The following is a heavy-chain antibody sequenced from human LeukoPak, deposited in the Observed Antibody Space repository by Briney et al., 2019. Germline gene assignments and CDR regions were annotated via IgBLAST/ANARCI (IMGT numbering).Heavy chain of an antibody. CDR1: GFTFSDYW. CDR3: ARRIVGVEDAFDI. J-gene: IGHJ3*02. V-gene: IGHV3-7*01. Sequence: GGSLRLSCAASGFTFSDYWMTWVRQAPGKGLEWVANIRQDGRAQYYVDSVKGRFTISRDNTQASLYLQMNNLRTEDTAMYYCARRIVGVEDAFDIWGPGTMVTVSS. D-gene: IGHD1-26*01. CDR2: IRQDGRAQ.